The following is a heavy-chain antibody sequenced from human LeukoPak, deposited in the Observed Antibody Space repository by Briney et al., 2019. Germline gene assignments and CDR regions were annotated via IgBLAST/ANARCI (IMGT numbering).Heavy chain of an antibody. CDR2: IYYSGST. D-gene: IGHD5-18*01. CDR1: GGSTSSYY. J-gene: IGHJ4*02. V-gene: IGHV4-59*12. CDR3: ARSRSYGNRYFDY. Sequence: SETLSLTCTVSGGSTSSYYWTWIRQPPGKGLEWIGYIYYSGSTNYNPSLKSRVTISVDTSKNQFSLKLSSVTAADTAVYYCARSRSYGNRYFDYWGQGTLVTVSS.